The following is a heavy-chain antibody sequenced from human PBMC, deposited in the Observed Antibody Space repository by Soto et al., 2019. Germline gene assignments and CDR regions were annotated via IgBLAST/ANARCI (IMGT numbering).Heavy chain of an antibody. V-gene: IGHV4-61*01. CDR1: GGSVSSDRYY. D-gene: IGHD6-13*01. J-gene: IGHJ4*02. Sequence: SETLSLTCTVSGGSVSSDRYYWSWIRQPPGKGLEWIGYIYYNGNTNYNPSLKSRVTISVDTSKNQFSLKLSSVTAADTAVYYCARVFSSSWFYYFDSWGRGTLVTVSS. CDR3: ARVFSSSWFYYFDS. CDR2: IYYNGNT.